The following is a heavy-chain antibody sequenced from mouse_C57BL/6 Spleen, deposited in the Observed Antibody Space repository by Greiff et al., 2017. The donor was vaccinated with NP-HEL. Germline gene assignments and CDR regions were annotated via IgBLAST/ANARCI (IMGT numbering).Heavy chain of an antibody. CDR3: AFYSENYFDY. D-gene: IGHD2-1*01. V-gene: IGHV1-52*01. CDR1: GYTFTSYW. Sequence: VKLMESGAELVRPGSSVKLSCKASGYTFTSYWMHWVKQRPIQGLEWIGNIDPSDSETHYNQKFKDKATLTVDKSSSTAYMQLSSLTSEDSAVYYCAFYSENYFDYWGQGTTLTVSS. J-gene: IGHJ2*01. CDR2: IDPSDSET.